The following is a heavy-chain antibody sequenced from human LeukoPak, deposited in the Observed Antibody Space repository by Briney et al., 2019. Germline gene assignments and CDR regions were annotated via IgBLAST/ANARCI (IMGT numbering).Heavy chain of an antibody. CDR2: MNPKSGNT. CDR1: GYTFTSYD. CDR3: ARGSFWSFNDGMDV. J-gene: IGHJ6*02. D-gene: IGHD3-3*01. Sequence: ASVKVSCKASGYTFTSYDINWVRQATGQGLEWMGWMNPKSGNTGYAQKFQGRVTMTRNTSISTAYMELSSLRSEDTAVYYCARGSFWSFNDGMDVWGQGTTVTVSS. V-gene: IGHV1-8*01.